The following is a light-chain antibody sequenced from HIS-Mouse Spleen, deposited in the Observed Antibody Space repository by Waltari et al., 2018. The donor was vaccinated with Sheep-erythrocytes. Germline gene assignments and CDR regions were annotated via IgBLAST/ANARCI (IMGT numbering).Light chain of an antibody. CDR3: QSADSSGTYRV. J-gene: IGLJ3*02. V-gene: IGLV3-25*03. CDR1: ALPKQY. Sequence: SYELTQPPSVSVSPGQTARITCSGDALPKQYAYWYQQKPGQAPGLVIYKDSERPSGIPERFSGSSSGTTVTLTISGVHAEDEADYYCQSADSSGTYRVFGGGTKLTVL. CDR2: KDS.